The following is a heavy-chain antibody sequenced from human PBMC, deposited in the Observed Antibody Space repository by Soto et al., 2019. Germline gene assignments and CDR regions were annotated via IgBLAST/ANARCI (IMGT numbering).Heavy chain of an antibody. D-gene: IGHD3-16*01. Sequence: SETLYLTCTVSGGSISSGYYYWSWIRQPPGKGPEWIGYIYYSGSTYYNPSLKSRVTISVDTSKNQFSLKLSSVTAADTAVYYCARASSGEYHFDYGGQGTLVTVSS. V-gene: IGHV4-30-4*01. J-gene: IGHJ4*02. CDR1: GGSISSGYYY. CDR3: ARASSGEYHFDY. CDR2: IYYSGST.